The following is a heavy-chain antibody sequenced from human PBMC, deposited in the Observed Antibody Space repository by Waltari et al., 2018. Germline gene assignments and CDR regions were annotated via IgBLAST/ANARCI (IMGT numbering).Heavy chain of an antibody. V-gene: IGHV3-48*03. CDR3: ARVWGVTTSDF. CDR1: GFSLSDYG. J-gene: IGHJ4*02. CDR2: ISSSGPTI. Sequence: EVQLVESGGGLVQPGGSLRLSCAASGFSLSDYGMNWVRHAPGKGLEWLSFISSSGPTIHYADSVKGRFTVSRDNTKNSLSLQMNSLRAEDTAVYYCARVWGVTTSDFWGQGTLVTVSS. D-gene: IGHD4-17*01.